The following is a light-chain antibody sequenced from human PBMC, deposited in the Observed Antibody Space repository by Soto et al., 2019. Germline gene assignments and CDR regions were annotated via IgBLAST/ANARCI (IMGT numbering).Light chain of an antibody. V-gene: IGLV1-40*01. CDR1: SSNIGGGYD. Sequence: QSVLTQPPSVSGAPGQRVTISCTGSSSNIGGGYDVHWYQQLPGTAPKLLIYGNSNRPSGVPDRFSGSKCGTSASLAITGLQAEDDADYYGQSYDSSLSGLVFGAGTKLTVL. CDR3: QSYDSSLSGLV. J-gene: IGLJ2*01. CDR2: GNS.